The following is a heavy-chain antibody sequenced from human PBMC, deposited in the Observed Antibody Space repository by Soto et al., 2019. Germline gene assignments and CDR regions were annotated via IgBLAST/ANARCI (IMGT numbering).Heavy chain of an antibody. CDR1: GDSISSYF. CDR3: ARENAVASTGWLDP. Sequence: PSETLSLTXTVSGDSISSYFWSWIRQPAGKGLEWIGRVHTSGSTTYNPSLKSRVTMSVDTSKSQFSLKLTSVTAADTAVYYCARENAVASTGWLDPWGQGTLVTV. J-gene: IGHJ5*02. D-gene: IGHD6-19*01. V-gene: IGHV4-4*07. CDR2: VHTSGST.